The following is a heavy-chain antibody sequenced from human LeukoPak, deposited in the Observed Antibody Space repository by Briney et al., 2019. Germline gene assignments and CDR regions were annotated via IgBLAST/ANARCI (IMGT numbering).Heavy chain of an antibody. CDR2: IYWDDDK. J-gene: IGHJ4*02. CDR3: AHKVPNHYNNISGLAY. V-gene: IGHV2-5*02. Sequence: SGPTLVQPPQTLTLTSSFSGFSPTTSGEGVAWIRHPPGKALEWLGIIYWDDDKRSIPSLKNRLTFARDTSKNQVVLTMTIMDPMDTATYYCAHKVPNHYNNISGLAYWGQGTLVTVSS. D-gene: IGHD3-22*01. CDR1: GFSPTTSGEG.